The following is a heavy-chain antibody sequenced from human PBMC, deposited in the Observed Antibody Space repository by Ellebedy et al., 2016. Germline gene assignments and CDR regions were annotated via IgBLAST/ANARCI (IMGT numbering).Heavy chain of an antibody. CDR1: GFTFSTYS. V-gene: IGHV3-48*01. J-gene: IGHJ4*02. CDR2: INYDGSSI. D-gene: IGHD1-14*01. CDR3: ARDAARGRTLDVVY. Sequence: GESLKISCAASGFTFSTYSMNWVRQAPGKGLEWISYINYDGSSIHYADSVEGRFTISRDDAKASLYLHIDTLRVDDTAVYYCARDAARGRTLDVVYWGRGTLLTVSS.